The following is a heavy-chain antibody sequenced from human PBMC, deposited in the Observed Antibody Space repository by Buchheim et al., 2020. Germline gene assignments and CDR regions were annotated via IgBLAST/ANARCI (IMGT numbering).Heavy chain of an antibody. V-gene: IGHV3-33*01. J-gene: IGHJ6*03. Sequence: QVQLVESGGGVVQPGRSLRLSCAASGFTFSSYGMHWVRQAPGKGLEWVAVIWYDGSNKYYADSVKGRFTISRDNSKNTLYLQMNSLRAEDTAVYYCARDDGYSSGWYYYYYMDVWGKGTT. CDR3: ARDDGYSSGWYYYYYMDV. CDR2: IWYDGSNK. CDR1: GFTFSSYG. D-gene: IGHD6-19*01.